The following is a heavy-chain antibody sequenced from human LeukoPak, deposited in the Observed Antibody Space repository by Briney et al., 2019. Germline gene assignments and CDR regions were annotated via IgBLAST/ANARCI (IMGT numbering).Heavy chain of an antibody. CDR1: GGTFSSYA. Sequence: SVKVSCKASGGTFSSYAISWVRQAPGQGLEWMGGIIPIFGTANYAQKFQGRVTITADKSTSTAYMELSSLRSEDTAVYYCPRGPFTKNVAVAGTRYYYYYYMDVWGKGTTVTVSS. CDR2: IIPIFGTA. J-gene: IGHJ6*03. CDR3: PRGPFTKNVAVAGTRYYYYYYMDV. D-gene: IGHD6-19*01. V-gene: IGHV1-69*06.